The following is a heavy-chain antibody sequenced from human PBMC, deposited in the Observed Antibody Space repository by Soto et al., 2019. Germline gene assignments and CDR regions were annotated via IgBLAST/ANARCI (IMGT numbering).Heavy chain of an antibody. D-gene: IGHD1-1*01. CDR2: IYATGTT. CDR3: VRDGTKTLRDWFDH. Sequence: SETLSLTCTVSGAPISGFYWSWIRKSAGKGLEWIGRIYATGTTDYNPSLKSRVMMSVDTSKKQFSLKLRSVTAADTAVYYCVRDGTKTLRDWFDHWGQG. CDR1: GAPISGFY. J-gene: IGHJ5*02. V-gene: IGHV4-4*07.